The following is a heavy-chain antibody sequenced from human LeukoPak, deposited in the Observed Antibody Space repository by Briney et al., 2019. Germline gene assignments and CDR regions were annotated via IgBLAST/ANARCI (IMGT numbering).Heavy chain of an antibody. CDR2: INPSGGST. CDR1: GHSLTSYS. CDR3: ARDLEDSQWFDP. D-gene: IGHD6-6*01. Sequence: ASVKVSCKAFGHSLTSYSMHWVRQAPGQGLEWMGIINPSGGSTSYAQKFQGRVTMTRDTSISTAYMELSRLRSDDTAVYYCARDLEDSQWFDPWGQGTLVTVSS. J-gene: IGHJ5*02. V-gene: IGHV1-46*01.